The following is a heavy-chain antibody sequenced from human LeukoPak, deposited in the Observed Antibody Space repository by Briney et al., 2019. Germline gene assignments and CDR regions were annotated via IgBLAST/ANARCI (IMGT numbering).Heavy chain of an antibody. CDR1: VFIFRSYG. V-gene: IGHV3-23*01. CDR3: EKDDSGSYSGLAEYFQH. CDR2: ISGSGGST. Sequence: PGWSLRLSCPASVFIFRSYGMSWVGQAPGKGLEWVSAISGSGGSTYYADSVKGRFTISRDNSKNTLYLQKNSLRAEDTAVYYCEKDDSGSYSGLAEYFQHWGQGTLVTVSS. J-gene: IGHJ1*01. D-gene: IGHD1-26*01.